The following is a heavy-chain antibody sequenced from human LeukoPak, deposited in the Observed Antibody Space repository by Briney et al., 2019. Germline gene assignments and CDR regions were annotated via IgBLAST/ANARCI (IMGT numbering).Heavy chain of an antibody. D-gene: IGHD3-16*01. CDR1: GYTFTRYD. Sequence: GASLKVACKDSGYTFTRYDINWVRQATGQGLEWMGWMNPKNGNTGYAQKFQGRVTMTKNTSISTAYMELSSLRSEDTAVYYCARAGDLDYWGQGTLVTVSS. V-gene: IGHV1-8*01. CDR3: ARAGDLDY. J-gene: IGHJ4*02. CDR2: MNPKNGNT.